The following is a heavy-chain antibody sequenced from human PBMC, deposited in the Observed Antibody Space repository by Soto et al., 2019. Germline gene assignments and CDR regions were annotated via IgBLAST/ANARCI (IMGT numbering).Heavy chain of an antibody. CDR3: ASAVVVAANDAFEI. V-gene: IGHV1-8*01. D-gene: IGHD2-15*01. CDR2: MNPNSGNT. CDR1: GYTFTSYD. J-gene: IGHJ3*02. Sequence: ASVKVSCKASGYTFTSYDINWVRQATGQGLEWMGWMNPNSGNTGHAQKFQGRVTMTRNTSIGTAYMELSSLRSEDTAVYYCASAVVVAANDAFEIWVQEKMLT.